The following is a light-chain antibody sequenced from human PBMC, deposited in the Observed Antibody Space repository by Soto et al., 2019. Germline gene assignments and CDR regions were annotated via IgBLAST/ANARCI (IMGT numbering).Light chain of an antibody. CDR2: AAY. J-gene: IGKJ3*01. Sequence: DIQMTQSPSSVSAAIGDRVTITCRASQAIGRWLAWYQQKPVEAPRLLIYAAYTLQSGVPSRFSGGGSGTDFTLTISSLHPEDFATYYCLQSNTFPYIFGPGTKVEI. CDR3: LQSNTFPYI. CDR1: QAIGRW. V-gene: IGKV1-12*01.